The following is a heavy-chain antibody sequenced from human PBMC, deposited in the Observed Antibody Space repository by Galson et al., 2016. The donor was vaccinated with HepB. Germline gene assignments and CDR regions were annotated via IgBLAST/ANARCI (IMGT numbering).Heavy chain of an antibody. V-gene: IGHV3-11*06. CDR1: GFTFSDYY. CDR2: ISGTTGYV. Sequence: SLRLSCAASGFTFSDYYMTWIRQAPGKGLEWVSYISGTTGYVNYVESVEGRFTISRDNAKSSLYLQMNSLRADDTAIYYCARDGGRGQHPLRVWGQGTLVTVSS. D-gene: IGHD3-16*01. CDR3: ARDGGRGQHPLRV. J-gene: IGHJ4*02.